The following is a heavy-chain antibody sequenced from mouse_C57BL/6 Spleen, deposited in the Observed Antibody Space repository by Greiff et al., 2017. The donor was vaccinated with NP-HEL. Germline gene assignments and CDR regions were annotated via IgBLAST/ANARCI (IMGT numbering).Heavy chain of an antibody. CDR2: IYPGDGDT. CDR3: ARIPWDVGFAY. Sequence: QVHVKQSGAELVKPGASVKISCKASGYAFSSYWMNWVKQRPGKGLEWIGQIYPGDGDTNYNGKFKGKATLTADKSSSTAYMQLSSLTSEDSAVYFCARIPWDVGFAYWGQGTLVTVSA. J-gene: IGHJ3*01. D-gene: IGHD4-1*01. V-gene: IGHV1-80*01. CDR1: GYAFSSYW.